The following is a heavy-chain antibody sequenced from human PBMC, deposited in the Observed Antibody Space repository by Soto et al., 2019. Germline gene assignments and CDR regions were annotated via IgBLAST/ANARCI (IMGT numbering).Heavy chain of an antibody. CDR1: GYTFTSYY. J-gene: IGHJ5*02. CDR3: AIDDYDILTGYYYRHPWFDP. CDR2: INPSGGST. V-gene: IGHV1-46*01. Sequence: ASVKVSCKASGYTFTSYYMHWVRQAPGQGLEWMGIINPSGGSTSYAQKFQGRVTMTRDTSTSTVYMELSSLRSEDTAVYYCAIDDYDILTGYYYRHPWFDPWGQGTLVTVSS. D-gene: IGHD3-9*01.